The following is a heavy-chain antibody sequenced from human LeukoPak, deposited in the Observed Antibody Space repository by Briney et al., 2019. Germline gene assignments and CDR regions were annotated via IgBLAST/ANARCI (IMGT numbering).Heavy chain of an antibody. D-gene: IGHD1-20*01. CDR1: GFTFSDYY. Sequence: PGGSLRLSCAASGFTFSDYYMSWIRQAPGKGLEWVSYISSSGSTIYYADSVEGRFTISRDNAKNSLYLQMNSLRAEDTAVYYCARDPKPPITGTTGWFDPWGQGTLVTVSS. CDR3: ARDPKPPITGTTGWFDP. J-gene: IGHJ5*02. V-gene: IGHV3-11*01. CDR2: ISSSGSTI.